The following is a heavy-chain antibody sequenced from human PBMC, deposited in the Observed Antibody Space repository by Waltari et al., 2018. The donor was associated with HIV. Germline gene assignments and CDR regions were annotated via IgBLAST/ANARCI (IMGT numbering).Heavy chain of an antibody. V-gene: IGHV2-5*02. CDR1: GFSLSTTGVG. Sequence: QITLKESGPTLVKPTQSLTLTCTFSGFSLSTTGVGVGWIRQPPGKALEWLALIYWDDDKRYSPSLKNRLTVTKDTSKNQVVLTMTNMDPVDTATYYCAHRRRQRINRPGAFDYWGQGTLVTVSS. D-gene: IGHD1-20*01. J-gene: IGHJ4*02. CDR3: AHRRRQRINRPGAFDY. CDR2: IYWDDDK.